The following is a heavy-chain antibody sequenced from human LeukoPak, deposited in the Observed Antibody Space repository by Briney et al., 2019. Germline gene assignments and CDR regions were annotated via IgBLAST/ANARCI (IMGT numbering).Heavy chain of an antibody. CDR2: ITTAGDT. CDR3: ARGLFSGDYYYGMDV. V-gene: IGHV3-13*04. J-gene: IGHJ6*02. CDR1: GFTFSSYD. D-gene: IGHD1-14*01. Sequence: GGSLRLSCAASGFTFSSYDMHWVRQVIGKGLEWVSAITTAGDTYYPVPVKGRFTIARENVKNSLYLQMNSLRVGDTAVYYCARGLFSGDYYYGMDVWGQGTTVTVSS.